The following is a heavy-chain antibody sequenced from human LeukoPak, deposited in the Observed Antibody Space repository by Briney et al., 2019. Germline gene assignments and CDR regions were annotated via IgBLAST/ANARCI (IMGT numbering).Heavy chain of an antibody. CDR3: ARNGYYSADY. V-gene: IGHV4-38-2*02. D-gene: IGHD4-17*01. Sequence: PSETLSLTCTVSGYSISSVYYWGWIRQPPGKGLEWIGSIYHSGSTYYNPSLKSRVTMSVDTSKTQFSLKLISVTAADTAVYYCARNGYYSADYWGQGTLVTISS. CDR1: GYSISSVYY. J-gene: IGHJ4*02. CDR2: IYHSGST.